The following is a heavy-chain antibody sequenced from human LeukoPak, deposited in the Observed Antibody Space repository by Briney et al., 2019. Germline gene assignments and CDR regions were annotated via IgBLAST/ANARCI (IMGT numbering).Heavy chain of an antibody. Sequence: SETLSLTCTVSGGSISSSSYYWGWIRQPPGKGLEWIGSIYYSGSTYYNPSLKSRITISVDTSKNQFSLKLSSVTAADTAVYYCARLPQFDYFDYWGQGTLVTVSS. CDR1: GGSISSSSYY. CDR2: IYYSGST. J-gene: IGHJ4*02. CDR3: ARLPQFDYFDY. D-gene: IGHD5-24*01. V-gene: IGHV4-39*01.